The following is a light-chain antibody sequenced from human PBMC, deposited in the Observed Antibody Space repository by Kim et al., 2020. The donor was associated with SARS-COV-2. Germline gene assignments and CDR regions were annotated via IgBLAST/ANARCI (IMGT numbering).Light chain of an antibody. CDR3: AAWDDSLSGWV. Sequence: ELTQPPSASGTPGQRVTISCSGSSSNIGSNYVYWYQQLPGTAPKLLIYRNNQRPSGVPDRFSGSKSGTPASLAISGLRSEDEADYYCAAWDDSLSGWVFGGGTQLTVL. V-gene: IGLV1-47*01. CDR1: SSNIGSNY. CDR2: RNN. J-gene: IGLJ3*02.